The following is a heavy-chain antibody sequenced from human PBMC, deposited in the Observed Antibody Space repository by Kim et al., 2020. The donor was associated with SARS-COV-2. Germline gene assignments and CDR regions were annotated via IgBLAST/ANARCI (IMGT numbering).Heavy chain of an antibody. Sequence: GGSLRLSCAASGFTFDDYAMHWVRQAPGKGLEWVSGISWNSGSIGYADSVKGRFTISRDNAKNSLYLQMNSLRAEDTALYYCAKDLGSGSYPGGMDVWGQGTTVTVSS. CDR3: AKDLGSGSYPGGMDV. J-gene: IGHJ6*02. CDR2: ISWNSGSI. V-gene: IGHV3-9*01. CDR1: GFTFDDYA. D-gene: IGHD3-10*01.